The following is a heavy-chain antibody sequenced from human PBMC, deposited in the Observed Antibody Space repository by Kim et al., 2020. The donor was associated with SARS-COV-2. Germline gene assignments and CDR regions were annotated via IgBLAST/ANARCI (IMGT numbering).Heavy chain of an antibody. V-gene: IGHV1-46*01. J-gene: IGHJ6*02. CDR3: ASVRVPIVVVTAIQGNYYGMDV. D-gene: IGHD2-21*02. CDR2: INPSGGST. Sequence: ASVKVSCKASGYTFTSYYMHWVRQAPGQGLEWMGIINPSGGSTSYAQKFQGRVTMTRDTSTSTVYMELSSLRSEDTAVYYCASVRVPIVVVTAIQGNYYGMDVWGQGTTVTVSS. CDR1: GYTFTSYY.